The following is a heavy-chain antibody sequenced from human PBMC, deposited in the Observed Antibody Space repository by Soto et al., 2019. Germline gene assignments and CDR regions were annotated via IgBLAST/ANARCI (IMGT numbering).Heavy chain of an antibody. CDR1: GYTFTNYA. D-gene: IGHD6-13*01. CDR3: ARPRYSSSWYQFGPDAFYI. CDR2: INAGNGNT. Sequence: ASVKVSCKASGYTFTNYAMHWVRQALGQRLEWMGWINAGNGNTKYSQKFQGRVTITRDTSASTAYMELSSLRSEDTAVYYCARPRYSSSWYQFGPDAFYIWGQGTMVTVSS. V-gene: IGHV1-3*01. J-gene: IGHJ3*02.